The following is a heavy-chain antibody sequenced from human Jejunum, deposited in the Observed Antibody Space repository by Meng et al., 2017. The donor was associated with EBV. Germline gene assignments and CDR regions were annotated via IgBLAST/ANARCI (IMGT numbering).Heavy chain of an antibody. V-gene: IGHV3-74*01. D-gene: IGHD2-2*01. J-gene: IGHJ5*02. CDR3: AGTRTTCCGS. CDR1: DFTVIGYC. CDR2: ISIDGRTT. Sequence: SGGVCMQSCAHSSIHCVSFDFTVIGYCLQRVRQVPGKGLLWVSRISIDGRTTNYADSVQGRFNISRDNTKNTLYLQMNSLRAEDTAVYYCAGTRTTCCGSWGQGTLVTVSS.